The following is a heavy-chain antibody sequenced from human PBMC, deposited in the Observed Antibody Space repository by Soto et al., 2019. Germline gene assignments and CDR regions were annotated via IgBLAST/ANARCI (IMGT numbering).Heavy chain of an antibody. CDR3: AKKVNSGAGSQYFDY. D-gene: IGHD2-8*02. Sequence: EVQLLESGGGLVQPGGSLRLSCAASGFTFSSYSMSWVRQAPGKGLEWVSGFRSSGDDDTTYYADSVKGRFTISKDNSKDTLFLQMSSLRAEDTAIYYCAKKVNSGAGSQYFDYWGQGTLFTVAS. CDR2: FRSSGDDDTT. V-gene: IGHV3-23*01. J-gene: IGHJ4*02. CDR1: GFTFSSYS.